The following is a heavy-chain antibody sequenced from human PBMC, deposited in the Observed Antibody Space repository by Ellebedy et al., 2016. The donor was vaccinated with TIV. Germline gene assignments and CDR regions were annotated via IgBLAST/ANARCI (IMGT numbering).Heavy chain of an antibody. D-gene: IGHD6-13*01. V-gene: IGHV4-34*01. CDR3: ARGMGSSSWYEGYYFDY. J-gene: IGHJ4*02. CDR2: INHSGST. CDR1: GGSFSGYY. Sequence: SETLSLXXAVYGGSFSGYYWSWIRQPPGKGLEWIGEINHSGSTNYNPSLKSRVTISVDTSKNQFSLKLSSVTAADTAVYYCARGMGSSSWYEGYYFDYWGQGTLVTVSS.